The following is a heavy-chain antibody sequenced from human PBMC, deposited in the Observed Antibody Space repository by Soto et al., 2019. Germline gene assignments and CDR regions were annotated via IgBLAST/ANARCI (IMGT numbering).Heavy chain of an antibody. CDR3: AKDSNCDFSNWLDP. J-gene: IGHJ5*02. CDR1: GFTFSRYA. CDR2: ISGSGGST. Sequence: EVQLLESGGGLVQPGGSLRLSCAASGFTFSRYAISWVRQAPGKGLEWVSAISGSGGSTYYADSVKGRFTISRDNSKNILYLQMSSLRAEDTAEYYCAKDSNCDFSNWLDPWGQGTLVAVSS. V-gene: IGHV3-23*01. D-gene: IGHD3-3*01.